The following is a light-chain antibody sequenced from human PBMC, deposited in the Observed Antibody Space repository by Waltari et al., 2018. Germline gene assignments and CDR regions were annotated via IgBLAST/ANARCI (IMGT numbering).Light chain of an antibody. CDR3: CSYAGGGSYV. CDR1: SSHVEKYNL. J-gene: IGLJ1*01. Sequence: QPALTQPASVSSSPGQSITHTCTGTSSHVEKYNLVSWYQHHPGKAPKLRMYQVTKRPAGMSIRFSGSKSGSTASLTICGLQAEDEADYYCCSYAGGGSYVFGPGTKVTVL. V-gene: IGLV2-23*02. CDR2: QVT.